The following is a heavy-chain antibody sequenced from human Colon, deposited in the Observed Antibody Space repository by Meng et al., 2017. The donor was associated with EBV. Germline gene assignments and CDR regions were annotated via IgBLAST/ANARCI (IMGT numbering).Heavy chain of an antibody. D-gene: IGHD1-26*01. CDR2: IDDSGST. J-gene: IGHJ4*02. V-gene: IGHV4-4*02. Sequence: VQLQSAVPGLGMPSRPHPLTCGVSWVSISSNIRWTWVRQPPGKGLEWIGDIDDSGSTNYNPSLNSRISISLDKSKNHFSLKVNSVTAADTAVYYCARGKQDAWELLAYWGQGALVTVSS. CDR3: ARGKQDAWELLAY. CDR1: WVSISSNIR.